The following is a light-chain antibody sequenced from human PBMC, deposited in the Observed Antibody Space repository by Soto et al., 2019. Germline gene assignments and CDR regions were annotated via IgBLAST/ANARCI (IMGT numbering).Light chain of an antibody. CDR3: QQGYRIFQT. CDR1: QNIGSY. CDR2: AAS. V-gene: IGKV1-39*01. J-gene: IGKJ1*01. Sequence: DIQMTQSPSSLSASVRDTVTITCRASQNIGSYLNWYQQKPGKAPTLLIYAASTLQSGVPSRFSGSGSGTDFNLTISSLNAEDCATYFCQQGYRIFQTFGQGPKLEVK.